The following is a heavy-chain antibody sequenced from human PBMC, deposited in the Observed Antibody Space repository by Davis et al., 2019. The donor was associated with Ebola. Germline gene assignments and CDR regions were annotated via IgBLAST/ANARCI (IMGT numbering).Heavy chain of an antibody. D-gene: IGHD3-10*01. CDR3: ARTLLWFRDYYGMDV. Sequence: PGGSLRLSCAASASTFSTCGMHWVRQAPGKGLEWVAVISYDGSNKYYADSVKGRFTISRDNSKNTLYLQMNSLRAEDTAVYYCARTLLWFRDYYGMDVWGQGTTVTVSS. V-gene: IGHV3-30*19. CDR1: ASTFSTCG. J-gene: IGHJ6*02. CDR2: ISYDGSNK.